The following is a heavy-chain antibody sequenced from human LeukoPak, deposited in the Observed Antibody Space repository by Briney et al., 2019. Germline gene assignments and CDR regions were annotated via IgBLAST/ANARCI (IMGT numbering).Heavy chain of an antibody. V-gene: IGHV3-74*01. D-gene: IGHD1-26*01. CDR3: ARVPALPFGAFDI. Sequence: GGSLRLSCAASGFTFSSHWMHWVRHAPGKGLVWVSRINTDGSSTSYADSVKGRFTISRDNAKNTLYLQMNSLRAEDTAVYYCARVPALPFGAFDIWGQGTMVTVSS. J-gene: IGHJ3*02. CDR2: INTDGSST. CDR1: GFTFSSHW.